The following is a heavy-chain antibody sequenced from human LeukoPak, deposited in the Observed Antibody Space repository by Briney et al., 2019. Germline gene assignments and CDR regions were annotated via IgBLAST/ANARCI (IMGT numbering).Heavy chain of an antibody. D-gene: IGHD4-17*01. J-gene: IGHJ4*02. V-gene: IGHV3-48*02. Sequence: GGSLRLSCTASGFSFSTYSMNWVRQAPGKGLEWVSYISSSSSTIYYADSVKGRFTISRDNAKNSLYPQMNSLRDEDTAVYYCATTVTTEFDYWGQGTLVTVSS. CDR2: ISSSSSTI. CDR3: ATTVTTEFDY. CDR1: GFSFSTYS.